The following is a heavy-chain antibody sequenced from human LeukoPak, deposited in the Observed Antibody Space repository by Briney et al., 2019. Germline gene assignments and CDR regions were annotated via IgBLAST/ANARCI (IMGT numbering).Heavy chain of an antibody. D-gene: IGHD1-26*01. J-gene: IGHJ4*02. CDR2: IIPIFGTA. Sequence: SVKVSCKASGGTFSSYAISWVRQAPGQGLEWMGGIIPIFGTANYAQKFQGRVTITADESTSTAYMELSSLRSEDTAVYYCARLMGERSLFDYWGQGVLVTVSS. CDR1: GGTFSSYA. CDR3: ARLMGERSLFDY. V-gene: IGHV1-69*01.